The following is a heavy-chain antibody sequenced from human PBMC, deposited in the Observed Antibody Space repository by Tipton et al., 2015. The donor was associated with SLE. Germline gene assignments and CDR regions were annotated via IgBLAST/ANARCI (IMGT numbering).Heavy chain of an antibody. V-gene: IGHV4-59*02. CDR2: IYHNESP. CDR3: TRGISAYYYNTYMDV. CDR1: DDSVTSYY. J-gene: IGHJ6*03. Sequence: TLSLTCTVSDDSVTSYYWTWIRLAPGKGLEWIGYIYHNESPTYSPSLRRRVTMAVETSKNQISLRLTSVTAADTALYYCTRGISAYYYNTYMDVWGKGTTVTVSS.